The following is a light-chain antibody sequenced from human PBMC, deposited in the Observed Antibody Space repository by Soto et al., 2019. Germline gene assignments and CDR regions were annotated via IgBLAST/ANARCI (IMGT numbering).Light chain of an antibody. Sequence: QSVLTQPPSVSGAPGQRVTISCTGSSSNIGAGYDVHWYQQLPGTAPKLLIYGNSNRPSGVPDRFSGSKSGTSASLAITGLQAEDEADYYCQSYDSSRSGSVFGGGTQPTVL. CDR1: SSNIGAGYD. CDR3: QSYDSSRSGSV. CDR2: GNS. V-gene: IGLV1-40*01. J-gene: IGLJ3*02.